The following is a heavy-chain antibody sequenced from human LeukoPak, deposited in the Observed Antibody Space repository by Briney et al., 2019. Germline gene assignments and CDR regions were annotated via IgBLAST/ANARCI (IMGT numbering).Heavy chain of an antibody. Sequence: GGSLRLSCAASGFTFSSYAMHWVRQAPGKGLEYVSAISSNGGSTYYANSVKGRFTFSRDNSKNTLYLQMGSLRAEDMAVYYCARVGSSPTTVTTGGGLNYYYGMDVWGQGTTVTVSS. J-gene: IGHJ6*02. V-gene: IGHV3-64*01. CDR1: GFTFSSYA. CDR3: ARVGSSPTTVTTGGGLNYYYGMDV. CDR2: ISSNGGST. D-gene: IGHD4-17*01.